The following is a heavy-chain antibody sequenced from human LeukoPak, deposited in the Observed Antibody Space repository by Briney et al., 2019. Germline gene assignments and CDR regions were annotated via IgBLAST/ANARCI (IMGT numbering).Heavy chain of an antibody. CDR1: GFIFSDYA. V-gene: IGHV3-23*01. D-gene: IGHD2-21*01. Sequence: GGSLRLSCAASGFIFSDYAMAWVRQAPGEGLEWVSGISASGSRTYYADSVKGRFTISRDKSKNTLFLQMNSLRAEDTAVYYSAKAQGYCGGETCQYAVDVWGQGTTVTVSS. CDR3: AKAQGYCGGETCQYAVDV. J-gene: IGHJ6*02. CDR2: ISASGSRT.